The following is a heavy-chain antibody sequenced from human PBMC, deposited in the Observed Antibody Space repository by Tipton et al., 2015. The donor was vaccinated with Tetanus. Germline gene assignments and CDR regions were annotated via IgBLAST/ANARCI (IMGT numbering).Heavy chain of an antibody. CDR2: VNPNTGDT. D-gene: IGHD2-15*01. Sequence: QLVQSGAEVKKPGDSVKVSCKASGYTFTSYDINWVRQATGQGIEWMGWVNPNTGDTGYAEKFQGRVTITRNTYINTVYMELNSLRSEDTAVYCCARVRDCSGGSCPDDWGQGTLVTVSS. CDR1: GYTFTSYD. CDR3: ARVRDCSGGSCPDD. J-gene: IGHJ4*02. V-gene: IGHV1-8*01.